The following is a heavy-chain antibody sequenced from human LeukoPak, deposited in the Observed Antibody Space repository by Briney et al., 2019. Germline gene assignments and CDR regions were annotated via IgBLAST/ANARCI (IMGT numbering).Heavy chain of an antibody. CDR2: IYSDGRT. D-gene: IGHD1/OR15-1a*01. J-gene: IGHJ4*02. CDR1: VITVSDNY. Sequence: PGGSLRLSCAASVITVSDNYMSWVRQAPGKGLQWVSIIYSDGRTYYADSVRGRFTIARANSKNTLYLQMNGLRAEDAAVYYCARSNCNSCYLGVWYYFDYWGQGTLVTVSS. V-gene: IGHV3-66*01. CDR3: ARSNCNSCYLGVWYYFDY.